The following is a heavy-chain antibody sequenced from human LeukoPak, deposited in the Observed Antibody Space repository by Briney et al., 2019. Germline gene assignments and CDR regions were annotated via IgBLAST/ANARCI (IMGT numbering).Heavy chain of an antibody. V-gene: IGHV3-23*01. Sequence: PGGSLRLSCAASGFNFSSYSMSWVRQAPGKGLEWGASISRSGGNTYYADSVKGRFTICRDNAKNTLVLQMNSLRAEDTAVYYCAQDRPTPPIAHWRQGPLLPVS. CDR3: AQDRPTPPIAH. CDR1: GFNFSSYS. J-gene: IGHJ1*01. D-gene: IGHD2-21*01. CDR2: ISRSGGNT.